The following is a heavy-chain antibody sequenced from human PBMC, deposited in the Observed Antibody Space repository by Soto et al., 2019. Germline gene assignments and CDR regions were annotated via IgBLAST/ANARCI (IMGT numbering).Heavy chain of an antibody. V-gene: IGHV1-69*12. D-gene: IGHD6-6*01. CDR1: GGTFSSYA. CDR3: ASESIAARPPVHDGMDV. Sequence: QVQLVQSGAEVKKPGSSVKVSCKASGGTFSSYAISWVRQAPGQGLEWMGGIIPIVGTANYAQKFQGRVTITADESTSTAYMELSSLRSKDTAVYYGASESIAARPPVHDGMDVWGQGTTVTVSS. J-gene: IGHJ6*02. CDR2: IIPIVGTA.